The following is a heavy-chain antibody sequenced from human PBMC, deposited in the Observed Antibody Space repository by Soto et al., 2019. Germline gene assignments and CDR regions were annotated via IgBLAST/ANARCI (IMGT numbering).Heavy chain of an antibody. J-gene: IGHJ4*02. CDR2: VYYLGST. V-gene: IGHV4-39*07. Sequence: SETLSLTCTVSGGSISSSSYYWGWIRQPPGKGLEWIGYVYYLGSTDYNPSLKSRVTISVDTSKRQFSLRLSSVTAADAAIYYCARDGYDGSGSPYPAYWGPGTQVTVSS. CDR3: ARDGYDGSGSPYPAY. CDR1: GGSISSSSYY. D-gene: IGHD3-10*01.